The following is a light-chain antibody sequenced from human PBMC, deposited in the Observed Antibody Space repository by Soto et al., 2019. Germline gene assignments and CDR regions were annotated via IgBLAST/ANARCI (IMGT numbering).Light chain of an antibody. V-gene: IGKV3-20*01. CDR3: QHYVPSPETWT. J-gene: IGKJ1*01. CDR2: GTS. Sequence: EIVLTQSPGTLSVAPGERARVSCSAIQSVTSNLAWYQQKPGQAPRLLLYGTSSRATGIPDRFSGSGSGTDFTLTISRLEPEDFAVYFCQHYVPSPETWTFGQGTKVDIK. CDR1: QSVTSN.